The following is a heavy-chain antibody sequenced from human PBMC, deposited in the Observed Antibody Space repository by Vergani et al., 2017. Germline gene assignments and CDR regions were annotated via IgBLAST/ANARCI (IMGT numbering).Heavy chain of an antibody. CDR2: ISAYNGNT. CDR3: ARGQAILSPVSYFDY. D-gene: IGHD3-9*01. Sequence: QVQLVQSGAEVKTPGASVKVSCKASGYTFTSYGISWVRPAPGQGLEWMGWISAYNGNTNYAQKLQSRVTMTTDTSTSTAYMELRSLRSDDTAVYYCARGQAILSPVSYFDYWGQGTLVTVSS. CDR1: GYTFTSYG. J-gene: IGHJ4*02. V-gene: IGHV1-18*01.